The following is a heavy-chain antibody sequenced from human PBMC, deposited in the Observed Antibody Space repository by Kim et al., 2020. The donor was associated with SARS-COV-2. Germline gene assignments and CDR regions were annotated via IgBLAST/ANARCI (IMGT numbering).Heavy chain of an antibody. D-gene: IGHD3-10*01. V-gene: IGHV4-34*01. J-gene: IGHJ5*02. CDR2: INHSGST. Sequence: SETLSLTCAVYGGSFSGYYWSWIRQPPGKGLEWIGEINHSGSTNYNPSLKSRVTISVDTSKNQFSLKLSSLTAPDTAVYYCAGLWGGQRNWFAPWAQGT. CDR1: GGSFSGYY. CDR3: AGLWGGQRNWFAP.